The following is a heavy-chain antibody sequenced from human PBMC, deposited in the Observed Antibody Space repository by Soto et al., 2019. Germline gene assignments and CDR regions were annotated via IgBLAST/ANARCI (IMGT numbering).Heavy chain of an antibody. CDR3: AAFSGAKFGGGNSGGQDDS. J-gene: IGHJ4*02. CDR2: ILHSGSA. Sequence: SETLSLPCGVSGGSFSDYFWSWIRQPPGKGLEWIGAILHSGSASYSPSLKSRVTMSLDTSTNQLSLNLSSVTAADTAVYYCAAFSGAKFGGGNSGGQDDSWGQGTLVTVSS. D-gene: IGHD2-21*01. CDR1: GGSFSDYF. V-gene: IGHV4-34*12.